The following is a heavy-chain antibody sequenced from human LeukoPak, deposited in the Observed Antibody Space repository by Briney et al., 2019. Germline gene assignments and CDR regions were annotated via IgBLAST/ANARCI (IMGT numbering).Heavy chain of an antibody. Sequence: GGSLRLSCAASGFTFSSYEMNWVRQAPGKGLEWVSYTSSSGSTIYYADSVKGQFTISRDNAKNSLYLQMNSLRAEDTAVYYCAREDRDGYNDWFDPWGQGTLVTVSS. CDR2: TSSSGSTI. D-gene: IGHD5-24*01. V-gene: IGHV3-48*03. CDR1: GFTFSSYE. CDR3: AREDRDGYNDWFDP. J-gene: IGHJ5*02.